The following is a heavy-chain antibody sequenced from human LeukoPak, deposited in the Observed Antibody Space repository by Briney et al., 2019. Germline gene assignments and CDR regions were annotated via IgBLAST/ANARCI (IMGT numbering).Heavy chain of an antibody. CDR3: TTVGIWKIVTGEDR. CDR2: IKSKTDGGTT. Sequence: PGGFLRLTCAASGFTFSSYWMSWVRQAPGKGLEWVGRIKSKTDGGTTDYAAPVKGRFTILRDDSKNTLYLQMNSLKIEDTAVYYCTTVGIWKIVTGEDRWGQGTLVAVSS. J-gene: IGHJ5*02. D-gene: IGHD3-22*01. CDR1: GFTFSSYW. V-gene: IGHV3-15*01.